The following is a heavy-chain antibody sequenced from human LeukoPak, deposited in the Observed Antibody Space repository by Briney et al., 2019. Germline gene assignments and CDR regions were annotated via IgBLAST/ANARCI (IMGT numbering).Heavy chain of an antibody. Sequence: PSETLSLTCTVSLGFVTNYDWNFIRQSPGKGLEWIGYIASRGSATYNPSLKSRATLSIDTTNNQFSLNLKSVTASDTAVYYCATKLGVWGPHDAFDIWDQGTTVIVSS. CDR2: IASRGSA. CDR1: LGFVTNYD. V-gene: IGHV4-59*02. J-gene: IGHJ3*02. D-gene: IGHD3-16*01. CDR3: ATKLGVWGPHDAFDI.